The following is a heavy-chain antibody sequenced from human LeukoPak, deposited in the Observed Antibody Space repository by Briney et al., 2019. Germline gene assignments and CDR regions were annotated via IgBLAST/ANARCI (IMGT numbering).Heavy chain of an antibody. V-gene: IGHV4-59*01. D-gene: IGHD2-21*02. Sequence: SETLSLTCTVSGGSISNFYWSWIRQPPGKGLEWIGNIYYSGSTNINPSLKSRVTISVDTSKNQFSLKLSSVTAADTAVYYCASTHQYCGGDCYSGTFDIWGQGTMVTVSS. CDR1: GGSISNFY. J-gene: IGHJ3*02. CDR2: IYYSGST. CDR3: ASTHQYCGGDCYSGTFDI.